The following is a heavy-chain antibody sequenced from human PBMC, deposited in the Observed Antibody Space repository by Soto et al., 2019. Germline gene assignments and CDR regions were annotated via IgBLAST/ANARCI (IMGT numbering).Heavy chain of an antibody. CDR2: VFSGGVT. D-gene: IGHD5-18*01. CDR1: GVTGRGND. J-gene: IGHJ4*02. V-gene: IGHV3-53*01. CDR3: AGVRGYNYGFDY. Sequence: VGSIRLSWSPSGVTGRGNDGSRVLQASGKGLEWVSIVFSGGVTYYADSVKGRFTISKDISTKTLSLQMNSLRAEDTAVYFCAGVRGYNYGFDYWGQGTLVTVSS.